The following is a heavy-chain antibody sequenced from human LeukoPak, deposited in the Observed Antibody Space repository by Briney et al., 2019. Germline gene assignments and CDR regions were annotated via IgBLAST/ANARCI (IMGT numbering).Heavy chain of an antibody. V-gene: IGHV1-69*05. J-gene: IGHJ3*02. CDR1: GGTFSNYA. D-gene: IGHD3-16*01. CDR2: IIPILATA. CDR3: ATGEVTYYSRWGFEI. Sequence: SVKVSCKASGGTFSNYAVSWVQQAPGQGLEWMGGIIPILATADYPQKFQGRVTITTDESRTTAYLELRNLRSEDTAAYYCATGEVTYYSRWGFEIWGQGTMVTVSS.